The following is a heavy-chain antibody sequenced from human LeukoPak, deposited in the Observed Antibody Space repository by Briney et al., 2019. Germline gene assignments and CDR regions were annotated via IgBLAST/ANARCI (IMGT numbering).Heavy chain of an antibody. CDR1: GFTFDDYA. D-gene: IGHD3-3*01. CDR2: ISWNSGSI. V-gene: IGHV3-9*03. CDR3: SKRGYDFWSGSPLDY. J-gene: IGHJ4*02. Sequence: QPGRSLRLSCAASGFTFDDYAMHWVRQAPGKGLEWVSGISWNSGSIGYADSVKGPFTIYRDNAKKRLYLQMNSLRAEDMALYYWSKRGYDFWSGSPLDYWGQGTLVTVSS.